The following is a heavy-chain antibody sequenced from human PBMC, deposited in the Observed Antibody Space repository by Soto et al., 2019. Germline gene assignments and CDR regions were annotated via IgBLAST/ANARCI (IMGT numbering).Heavy chain of an antibody. J-gene: IGHJ5*02. V-gene: IGHV4-4*02. CDR2: VYHTGDT. CDR1: GGTVASSHW. D-gene: IGHD2-21*02. CDR3: AREIVTAGGNNYFDP. Sequence: SETLSLTCVVSGGTVASSHWWSCVRQSPGRGLEWIGNVYHTGDTNFNPSLQSRVTFSVDKSNNQFSLRLTSVTAADTAVYFCAREIVTAGGNNYFDPWGPGTLVTVSS.